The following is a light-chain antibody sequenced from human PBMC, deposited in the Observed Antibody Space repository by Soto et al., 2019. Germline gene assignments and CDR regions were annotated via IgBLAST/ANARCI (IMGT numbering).Light chain of an antibody. V-gene: IGLV2-14*01. CDR2: EVT. CDR3: SSYTSSSTLLYA. Sequence: QSALTQPASVSGSPGQSITISCTGTSSDVGGYNYVSWYQQHPGKAPKLMIYEVTNRPSGVSNRFSGSKSGNTASLTISGLQAEDEADYYCSSYTSSSTLLYAFGTGTQLTVL. J-gene: IGLJ1*01. CDR1: SSDVGGYNY.